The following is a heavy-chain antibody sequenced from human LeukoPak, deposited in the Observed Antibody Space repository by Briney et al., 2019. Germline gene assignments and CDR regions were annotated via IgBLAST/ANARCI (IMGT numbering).Heavy chain of an antibody. D-gene: IGHD2-15*01. CDR2: MNPNSGNT. Sequence: ASVKVSCKASGYTFTSYAISWVRQAPGQGLEWMGWMNPNSGNTGYAQKFQGRVTMTTNTSISTAYMELSSLRSEDTAVYYCARGECSGGSCYAHRWFDPWGQATLVTVSS. V-gene: IGHV1-8*01. J-gene: IGHJ5*02. CDR3: ARGECSGGSCYAHRWFDP. CDR1: GYTFTSYA.